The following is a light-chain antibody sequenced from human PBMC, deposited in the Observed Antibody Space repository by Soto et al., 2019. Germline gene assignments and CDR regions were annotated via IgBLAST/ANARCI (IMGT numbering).Light chain of an antibody. V-gene: IGKV1-39*01. CDR1: QSINIY. CDR3: QQNYRTPLT. Sequence: DIQMTQSPSSLSASVGDRVTIACRASQSINIYLSWYQQEPGKATKLLMYDASSLQSGVPSRFSGSGSGTHCTLTISSLQREDFATYYCQQNYRTPLTFGGGTKVEIK. CDR2: DAS. J-gene: IGKJ4*01.